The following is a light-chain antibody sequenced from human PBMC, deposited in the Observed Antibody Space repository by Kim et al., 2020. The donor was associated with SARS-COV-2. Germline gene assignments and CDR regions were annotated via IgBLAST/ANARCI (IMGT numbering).Light chain of an antibody. J-gene: IGKJ3*01. CDR3: QQDYTTPVT. V-gene: IGKV4-1*01. Sequence: ATINCKSSQSVLLTSNSKNYLSWFQQKPGQPPKLLIYWASTRKSGVPDRFSGSGSGTDFTLTISSLQAEDVAVYYCQQDYTTPVTFGPGTKVDIK. CDR1: QSVLLTSNSKNY. CDR2: WAS.